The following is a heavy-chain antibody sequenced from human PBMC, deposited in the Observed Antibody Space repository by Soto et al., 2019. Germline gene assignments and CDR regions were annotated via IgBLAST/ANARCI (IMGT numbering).Heavy chain of an antibody. V-gene: IGHV6-1*01. CDR2: TYYSSKWYN. Sequence: SQTLSLTFVISWDSVSINRAAWNWVRESSSRGLELLGRTYYSSKWYNDYAVSVESRITIDPDTSKNQFSLQLNYVTPEDTAVYYCPRDRVGATKYYYYGMDLWGQGTTVTVSS. J-gene: IGHJ6*02. CDR3: PRDRVGATKYYYYGMDL. D-gene: IGHD1-26*01. CDR1: WDSVSINRAA.